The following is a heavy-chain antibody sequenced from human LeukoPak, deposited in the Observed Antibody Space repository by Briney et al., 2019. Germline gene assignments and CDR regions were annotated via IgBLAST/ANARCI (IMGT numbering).Heavy chain of an antibody. CDR1: GFTFSSYS. V-gene: IGHV3-48*01. D-gene: IGHD2-15*01. CDR3: ARDTEPTHFDY. J-gene: IGHJ4*02. CDR2: ISGSSSTK. Sequence: GGSLRLSCAASGFTFSSYSMNWVRQAPGKGLEWLSYISGSSSTKYYADSLKGRFTISRDNAKNSLYLEMSSLRAEDTAVYYCARDTEPTHFDYCGQGTLVTVSS.